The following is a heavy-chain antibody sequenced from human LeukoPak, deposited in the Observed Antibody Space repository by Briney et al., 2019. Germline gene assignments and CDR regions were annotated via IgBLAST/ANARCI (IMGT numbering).Heavy chain of an antibody. CDR2: IIPIFGTA. D-gene: IGHD6-19*01. V-gene: IGHV1-69*05. J-gene: IGHJ3*02. CDR1: GSTFSSYA. CDR3: ARGIAVVRAFDI. Sequence: ASVKVSCKASGSTFSSYAISWVRQAPGQGLEWMGGIIPIFGTANYAQKFQGRVTITTDESTSTAYMELSSLRSEDTAVYYCARGIAVVRAFDIWGQGTMVTVSS.